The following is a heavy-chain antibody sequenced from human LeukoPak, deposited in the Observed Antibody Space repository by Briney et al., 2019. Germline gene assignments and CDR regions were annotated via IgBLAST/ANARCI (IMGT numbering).Heavy chain of an antibody. Sequence: GGSLRLSCAASGFTFSSYSMNWVRQAPGKGLEWVSSISSSSSYIYYTDSVKGRFTIFRDNAKNSLYLQMNSLRAEDTAVYYCAREDSSGYWDYWGQGTLVTVSS. V-gene: IGHV3-21*01. CDR1: GFTFSSYS. CDR3: AREDSSGYWDY. CDR2: ISSSSSYI. D-gene: IGHD3-22*01. J-gene: IGHJ4*02.